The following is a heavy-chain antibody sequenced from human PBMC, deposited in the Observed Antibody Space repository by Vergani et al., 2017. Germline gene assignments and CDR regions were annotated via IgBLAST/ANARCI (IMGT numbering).Heavy chain of an antibody. J-gene: IGHJ6*03. CDR3: GRGGTTGDRSKYYYYYMDV. V-gene: IGHV4-59*01. CDR2: IYYRGST. Sequence: QLQLQESGPGLEKPSETLSLTCTVSGGSISSYYWSWIRQPPGEGLEWIGYIYYRGSTNYNPSLKSRVTISVDTSKNPFSLRLSAVTASDTAVYYCGRGGTTGDRSKYYYYYMDVWGKGTTVTVSS. D-gene: IGHD7-27*01. CDR1: GGSISSYY.